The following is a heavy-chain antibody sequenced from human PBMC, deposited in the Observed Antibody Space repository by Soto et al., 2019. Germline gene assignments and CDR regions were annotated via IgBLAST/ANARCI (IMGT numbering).Heavy chain of an antibody. V-gene: IGHV1-69*12. CDR2: IIPIFGTA. CDR1: GGTFSSYA. J-gene: IGHJ4*02. Sequence: QVQLVQSGAEVKKPGSSVKVSCKASGGTFSSYAISWVRQAPGQGLEWMGGIIPIFGTANYAQKFQGRVTITADESRSTAYMELSSLSSEDTAVYYCARASRYCSGGSCYFLPGIDYWGQGTLVTVSS. CDR3: ARASRYCSGGSCYFLPGIDY. D-gene: IGHD2-15*01.